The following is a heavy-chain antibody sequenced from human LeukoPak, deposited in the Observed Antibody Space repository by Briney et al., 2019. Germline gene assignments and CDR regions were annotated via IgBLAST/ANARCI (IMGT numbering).Heavy chain of an antibody. D-gene: IGHD6-19*01. CDR1: GYTFTGYY. V-gene: IGHV1-2*02. Sequence: ASVKVSCKASGYTFTGYYMHWVRQAPGQGLEWMGWINPNSGGTNYAQKFQGRVTMTRDTSISTAYKELSRLRSDDTAVYYCARDLGYSSGWFGYWGQGTLVTVSS. J-gene: IGHJ4*02. CDR3: ARDLGYSSGWFGY. CDR2: INPNSGGT.